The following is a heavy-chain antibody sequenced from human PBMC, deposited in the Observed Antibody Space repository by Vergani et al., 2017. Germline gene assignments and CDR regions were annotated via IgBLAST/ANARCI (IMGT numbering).Heavy chain of an antibody. CDR3: ASGSSGFFSLTSPNWFDP. Sequence: QGQLVESGGGLAKPGGSLRLSCAASRFDLSDYYMSWIRQAPGKGLEWISYISNSGNTINYADSVKCRFIVSRDNAKKSLYLQMNSLRVEDTAVYYCASGSSGFFSLTSPNWFDPGGQGTLVTVS. V-gene: IGHV3-11*04. D-gene: IGHD3-3*01. CDR2: ISNSGNTI. CDR1: RFDLSDYY. J-gene: IGHJ5*02.